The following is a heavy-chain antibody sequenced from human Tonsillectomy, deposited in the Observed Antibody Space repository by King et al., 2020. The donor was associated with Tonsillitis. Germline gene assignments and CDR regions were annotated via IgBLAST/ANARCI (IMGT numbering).Heavy chain of an antibody. D-gene: IGHD5-12*01. Sequence: QLVQSGAEVKKPGASVTLSCRASGYTFTTYSFHWVRQAPGQRLEWMGWTNAANGNTMYSQKFQGRLTITRDTSSSIVYMDLSSLTSEDTAVYYCASDISVGYDLFAYWGQGTLVTVSS. CDR1: GYTFTTYS. CDR2: TNAANGNT. CDR3: ASDISVGYDLFAY. V-gene: IGHV1-3*01. J-gene: IGHJ4*02.